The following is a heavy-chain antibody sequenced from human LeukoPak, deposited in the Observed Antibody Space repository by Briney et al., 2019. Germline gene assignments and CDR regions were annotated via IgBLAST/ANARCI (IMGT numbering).Heavy chain of an antibody. CDR2: INHSGST. Sequence: PSETLSLTCAVYGGSFSGYYWSWIRQPPGKGLEWIGEINHSGSTNYNPSLKSRVTISVDTSKNQFSLKLSSVTAADTAVYYCARGLRGYSYGYGYYYYMDVWGKGTTVIVSS. D-gene: IGHD5-18*01. CDR1: GGSFSGYY. CDR3: ARGLRGYSYGYGYYYYMDV. V-gene: IGHV4-34*01. J-gene: IGHJ6*03.